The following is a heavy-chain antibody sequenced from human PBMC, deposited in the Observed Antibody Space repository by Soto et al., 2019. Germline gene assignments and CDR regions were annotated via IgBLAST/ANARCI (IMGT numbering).Heavy chain of an antibody. CDR3: ARYRDGYNVYYFDY. J-gene: IGHJ4*02. V-gene: IGHV3-7*01. D-gene: IGHD5-12*01. CDR1: GFTFSSYW. CDR2: IKQDGSEK. Sequence: GGSLRLSCAASGFTFSSYWMSWVREDAGKGLEWAANIKQDGSEKYYVDSVKGRFTISRDNAKNSLYLQMNSLRAEDTAVYYCARYRDGYNVYYFDYWGQGTLVTVSS.